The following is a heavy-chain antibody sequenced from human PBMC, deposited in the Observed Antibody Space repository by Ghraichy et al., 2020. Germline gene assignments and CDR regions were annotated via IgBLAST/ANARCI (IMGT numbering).Heavy chain of an antibody. CDR2: IYSGVST. CDR3: ASTGRAGMATAIGY. D-gene: IGHD5-24*01. J-gene: IGHJ4*02. CDR1: GFTVSSNY. Sequence: GESLNISCAASGFTVSSNYMSWVRQAPGKGLEWVSVIYSGVSTYYADSVKGRFTISRDNSKNTLYLQMTSLRAEDTAVYYCASTGRAGMATAIGYWGQGTLVTVSS. V-gene: IGHV3-53*01.